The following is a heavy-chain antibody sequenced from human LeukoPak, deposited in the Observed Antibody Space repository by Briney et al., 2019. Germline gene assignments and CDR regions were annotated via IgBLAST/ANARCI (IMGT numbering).Heavy chain of an antibody. CDR2: IYPGDSNT. V-gene: IGHV5-51*01. D-gene: IGHD4-17*01. CDR3: ARRAPLSGESFDY. J-gene: IGHJ4*02. Sequence: GESLKISCQVSGYSFTSYWIAWVRQMPGKGLEWMGIIYPGDSNTRYSPSFQGQVTMSVDTSISTAYLQWSSLKASDTAMYYCARRAPLSGESFDYWGQGTLVIVSS. CDR1: GYSFTSYW.